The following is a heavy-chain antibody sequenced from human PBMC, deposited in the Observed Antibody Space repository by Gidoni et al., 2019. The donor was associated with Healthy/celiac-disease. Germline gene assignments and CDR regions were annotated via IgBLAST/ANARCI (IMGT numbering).Heavy chain of an antibody. CDR2: IYYSGST. D-gene: IGHD3-16*02. CDR1: GGSISSYY. V-gene: IGHV4-59*01. J-gene: IGHJ2*01. CDR3: ARSFMDVGYFDL. Sequence: QVPLQESGPGLVKPSETLSLTCTVSGGSISSYYWSWIRQPPGKGLEWIGYIYYSGSTNYNPSLKSRVTISVDTSKNQFSLKLSSVTAADTAVYYCARSFMDVGYFDLWGRGTLVTVSS.